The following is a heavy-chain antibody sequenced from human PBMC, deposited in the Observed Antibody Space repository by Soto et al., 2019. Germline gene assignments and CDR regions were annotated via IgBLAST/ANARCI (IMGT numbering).Heavy chain of an antibody. CDR2: ISAYNGNT. CDR1: GYTFTSYG. D-gene: IGHD1-1*01. J-gene: IGHJ4*02. Sequence: ASVKVSCKASGYTFTSYGITWVRQAPGQGLEWMGWISAYNGNTNYAQRLQGRVTMTTDTSTTTAYMELRSLRSDDTAVYYCARGQKLFQDGRFDYWGQGTLVTVSS. CDR3: ARGQKLFQDGRFDY. V-gene: IGHV1-18*01.